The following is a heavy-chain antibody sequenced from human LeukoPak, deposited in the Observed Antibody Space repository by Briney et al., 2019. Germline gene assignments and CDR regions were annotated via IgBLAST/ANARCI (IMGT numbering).Heavy chain of an antibody. CDR3: AKYSSSSNYYYGMDV. CDR2: ISYDGSNK. CDR1: GFIFSTYS. J-gene: IGHJ6*02. D-gene: IGHD2-2*01. Sequence: GGSLRLSCAASGFIFSTYSMNWVRQAPGKGLEWVAVISYDGSNKYYADSVKGRFTISRDNSKNTLYLQMNSLRDEDTAVYYCAKYSSSSNYYYGMDVWGQGTTVTVSS. V-gene: IGHV3-30*18.